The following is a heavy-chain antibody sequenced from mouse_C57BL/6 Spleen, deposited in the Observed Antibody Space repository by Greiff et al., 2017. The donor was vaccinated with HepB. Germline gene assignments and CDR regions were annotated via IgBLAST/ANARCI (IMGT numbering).Heavy chain of an antibody. Sequence: VQLQQPGAELVKPGASVKLSCKASGYTFTSYWMQWVKQRPGQGLEWIGEIDPSDSYTNYNQKFKGKATLTVDTSSSTAYMQLSSLTSEDSAVYYCARRDDGYYYAMDYWGQGTSVTVSS. J-gene: IGHJ4*01. CDR3: ARRDDGYYYAMDY. CDR2: IDPSDSYT. D-gene: IGHD2-14*01. V-gene: IGHV1-50*01. CDR1: GYTFTSYW.